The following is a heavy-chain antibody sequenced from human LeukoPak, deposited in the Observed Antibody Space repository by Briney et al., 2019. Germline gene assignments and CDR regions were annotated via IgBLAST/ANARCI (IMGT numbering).Heavy chain of an antibody. V-gene: IGHV3-30*02. D-gene: IGHD3-22*01. CDR1: GFTFRNYG. CDR2: IWYDGSNM. Sequence: GGSLRLSCAASGFTFRNYGMHWVRQAPGKGLEWVALIWYDGSNMYYADSVKGRFTISRDNSKNTLYLQMNSLRAEDTAVYYCAKGTLIYYDSSGDYFDYWGQGTLVTVSS. CDR3: AKGTLIYYDSSGDYFDY. J-gene: IGHJ4*02.